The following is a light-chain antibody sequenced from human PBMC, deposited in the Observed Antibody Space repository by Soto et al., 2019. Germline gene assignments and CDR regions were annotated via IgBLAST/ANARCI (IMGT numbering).Light chain of an antibody. J-gene: IGKJ4*01. V-gene: IGKV1-39*01. CDR2: GAS. CDR1: QNIDIF. Sequence: DIQMTQSQSSLSASVGDRVTITCRASQNIDIFLNWYHQKPGRAPNLLIYGASTLQNGVQSRFIGSGSGTDFSITITSLQPEDFGTNYCQQSYSDPTLTFRAGTKVDIX. CDR3: QQSYSDPTLT.